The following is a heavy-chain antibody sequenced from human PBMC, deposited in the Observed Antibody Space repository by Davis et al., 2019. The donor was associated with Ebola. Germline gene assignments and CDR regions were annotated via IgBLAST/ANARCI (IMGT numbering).Heavy chain of an antibody. J-gene: IGHJ4*02. CDR1: GFTFDDYA. Sequence: SLKISCAASGFTFDDYAMHWVRQAPGKGLEWVSGISWNSGSIGYADSVKGRFTISRDNAKNSLYLQMNSLRAEDTALYYCAKDTLIAAAGTNFDYWGQGTLVTVSS. D-gene: IGHD6-13*01. V-gene: IGHV3-9*01. CDR2: ISWNSGSI. CDR3: AKDTLIAAAGTNFDY.